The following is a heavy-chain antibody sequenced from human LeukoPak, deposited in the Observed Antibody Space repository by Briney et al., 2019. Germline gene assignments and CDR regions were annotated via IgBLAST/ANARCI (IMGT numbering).Heavy chain of an antibody. V-gene: IGHV4-59*01. J-gene: IGHJ1*01. CDR3: ARVERGYSNYAEYFQH. Sequence: SETLSLTCTVSGGSISSYYWSWIRQPPGKGLEWIGCIYYSGSTNYNPSLKSRVTISVDTSKNQFSLKLSSVTAADTAVYYCARVERGYSNYAEYFQHWGQGTLVTVSS. CDR2: IYYSGST. CDR1: GGSISSYY. D-gene: IGHD3-22*01.